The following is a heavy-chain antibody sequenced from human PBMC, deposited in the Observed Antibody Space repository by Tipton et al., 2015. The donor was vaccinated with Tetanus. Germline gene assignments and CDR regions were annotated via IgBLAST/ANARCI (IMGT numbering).Heavy chain of an antibody. Sequence: SLRLSCAASGFTFSSYAMSWVRQAPGKGLEWVSAISGSGGSTYYADSVKGRFTISRDNSKNTLYLQMNSLRAEDTAVYYCASYGGDYVGRNDAFDIWGQGTMVTVSS. CDR2: ISGSGGST. CDR3: ASYGGDYVGRNDAFDI. CDR1: GFTFSSYA. V-gene: IGHV3-23*01. D-gene: IGHD4-17*01. J-gene: IGHJ3*02.